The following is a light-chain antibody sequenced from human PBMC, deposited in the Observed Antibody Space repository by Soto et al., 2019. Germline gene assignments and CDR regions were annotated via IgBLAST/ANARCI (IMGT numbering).Light chain of an antibody. V-gene: IGKV3-15*01. J-gene: IGKJ2*01. CDR1: QSISRS. CDR3: HQYNSWHPGT. Sequence: EIVLTQSPAILSVSPGERATLSCRASQSISRSLAWYQQKPGQATTLIISDASTRANGNPARFSGSGSGTEFTLTISSLQSEDFAVYYCHQYNSWHPGTFGQGTKVDIK. CDR2: DAS.